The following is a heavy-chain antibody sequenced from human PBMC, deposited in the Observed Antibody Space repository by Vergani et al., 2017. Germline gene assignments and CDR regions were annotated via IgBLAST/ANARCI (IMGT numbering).Heavy chain of an antibody. J-gene: IGHJ4*02. Sequence: QVQLVESAGGVVQPGGSLRLSCVASGFTSSNFVMHWTRQAPGKGVEWLAYIGKDGINTRYRDAVKGRFTVSRDNSKDILYLQMDSLRSEDTALYYCAKYLRDSTDGLPDSWGPGTLVIVSS. CDR3: AKYLRDSTDGLPDS. CDR2: IGKDGINT. CDR1: GFTSSNFV. V-gene: IGHV3-30*02. D-gene: IGHD2-21*02.